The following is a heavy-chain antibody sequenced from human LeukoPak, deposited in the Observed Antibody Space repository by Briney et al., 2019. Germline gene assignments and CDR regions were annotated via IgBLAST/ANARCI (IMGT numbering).Heavy chain of an antibody. Sequence: GASVKVSCKASGYTFTSYDINWVRQATGQGLEWMGWMNPNSGNTGYAQKFQGRVTITRNTSISTAYMELSSLRSEDTAVYYCARYRMGDGMYDYWGQGTLVTVSS. V-gene: IGHV1-8*03. D-gene: IGHD1-1*01. CDR3: ARYRMGDGMYDY. CDR1: GYTFTSYD. J-gene: IGHJ4*02. CDR2: MNPNSGNT.